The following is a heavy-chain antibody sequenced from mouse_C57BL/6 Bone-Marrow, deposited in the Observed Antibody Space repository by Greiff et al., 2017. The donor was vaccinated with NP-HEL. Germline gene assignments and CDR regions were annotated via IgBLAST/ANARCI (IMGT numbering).Heavy chain of an antibody. CDR2: ISSGGSYT. Sequence: EVKLVESGGDLVKPGGSLKLSCAASGFTFSSYGMSWVRQTPDKRLEWVATISSGGSYTYYPDSVKGRFTISRDNAKNTLYLQMSSLKSEDTAMYYCARQDDYGCAYWGQGTLVTVSA. CDR3: ARQDDYGCAY. CDR1: GFTFSSYG. J-gene: IGHJ3*01. D-gene: IGHD2-4*01. V-gene: IGHV5-6*01.